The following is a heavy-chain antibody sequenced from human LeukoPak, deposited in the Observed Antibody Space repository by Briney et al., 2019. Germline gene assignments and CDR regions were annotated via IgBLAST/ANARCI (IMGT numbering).Heavy chain of an antibody. V-gene: IGHV3-23*01. CDR3: ARGLFLSGYLDAFDI. J-gene: IGHJ3*02. D-gene: IGHD3-22*01. CDR1: GFTFSIYG. CDR2: ITPSGHT. Sequence: GGSLRLSCAASGFTFSIYGMNWVRQAPGKGLEWVSGITPSGHTYYAASVQGRFTIHRDNSKNTLYLQMNSLRVEDTAIYYCARGLFLSGYLDAFDIWGQGTVVTVSS.